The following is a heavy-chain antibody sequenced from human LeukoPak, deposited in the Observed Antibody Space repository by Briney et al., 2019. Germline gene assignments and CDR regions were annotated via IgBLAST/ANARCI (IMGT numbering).Heavy chain of an antibody. J-gene: IGHJ4*02. CDR1: GFSFSSFS. D-gene: IGHD1-26*01. V-gene: IGHV3-21*05. CDR3: VSCSGSHSPFDN. CDR2: ISSFSDYI. Sequence: GGSLRLSCEASGFSFSSFSMNWVRQAPGKGLEWVSYISSFSDYIYYADSVEGRFTISRDNAKNSLYLQLTSLRADDTAVYYCVSCSGSHSPFDNWGQGTRVTVSS.